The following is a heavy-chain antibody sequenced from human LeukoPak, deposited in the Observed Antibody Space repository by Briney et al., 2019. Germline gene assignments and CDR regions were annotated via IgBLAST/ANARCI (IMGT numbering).Heavy chain of an antibody. Sequence: ASVKVSRKASGYTFTGYYMHWVRQAPGQGLEWMGWINPNNGGTNYAQKFQGRVTMTRDTSISTAYMELSRLRSDDTAVYYCARETKSIAAAGTASDAFDIWGQGTMVTVSS. J-gene: IGHJ3*02. V-gene: IGHV1-2*02. CDR1: GYTFTGYY. CDR2: INPNNGGT. CDR3: ARETKSIAAAGTASDAFDI. D-gene: IGHD6-13*01.